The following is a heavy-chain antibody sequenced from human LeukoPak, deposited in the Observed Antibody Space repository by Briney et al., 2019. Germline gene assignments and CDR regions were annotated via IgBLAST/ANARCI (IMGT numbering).Heavy chain of an antibody. D-gene: IGHD3-22*01. CDR2: ISSIGSTI. CDR1: GFTFSDYE. J-gene: IGHJ6*03. Sequence: GGSLRLSCVASGFTFSDYEMNWVRQAPGKGLEWVSYISSIGSTIYYADSVKGRFIISRDNAKNSLYLQMNSLRAEDTAVYYCARESPYSSGWEGYYYHYMDVWGKGTTVTVSS. V-gene: IGHV3-48*03. CDR3: ARESPYSSGWEGYYYHYMDV.